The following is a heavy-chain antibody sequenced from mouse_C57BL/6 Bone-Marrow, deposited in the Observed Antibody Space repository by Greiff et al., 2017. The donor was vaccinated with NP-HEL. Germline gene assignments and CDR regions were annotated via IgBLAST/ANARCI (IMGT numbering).Heavy chain of an antibody. Sequence: DVQLVESGGDLVKPGGSLKLSCAASGFTFSSYGMSWVRQTPDKRLEWVATISSGGSYTYYPDSVKGRFTISRDNAKNTLYLQMSSLKSEDTAMYYCARRFTVVAGAPWFAYWGQGTLVTVSA. V-gene: IGHV5-6*01. CDR2: ISSGGSYT. D-gene: IGHD1-1*01. CDR1: GFTFSSYG. J-gene: IGHJ3*01. CDR3: ARRFTVVAGAPWFAY.